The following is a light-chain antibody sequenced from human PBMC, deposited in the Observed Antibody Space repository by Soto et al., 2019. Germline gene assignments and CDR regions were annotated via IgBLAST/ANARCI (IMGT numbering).Light chain of an antibody. J-gene: IGLJ1*01. Sequence: QSVLTQPASVSGSPGQSITISCTGTSSDFGDYDYVSWYLQHPGKVPKLMIYEVSNRPSGVSNRCSGSKSGNTASLTISGLQAEDEADYYCSSYTGSSTLVFGTGTKVTVL. CDR1: SSDFGDYDY. V-gene: IGLV2-14*01. CDR2: EVS. CDR3: SSYTGSSTLV.